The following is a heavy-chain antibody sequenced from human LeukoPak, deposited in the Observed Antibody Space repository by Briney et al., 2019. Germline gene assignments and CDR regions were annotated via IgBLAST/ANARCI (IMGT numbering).Heavy chain of an antibody. D-gene: IGHD4-23*01. V-gene: IGHV1-69*04. CDR1: GGTFSSYA. CDR3: ARSTVVTPTFFDY. CDR2: IIPILGIA. Sequence: ASVKVSCKASGGTFSSYAIGWVRQAPGQGLEWMGRIIPILGIANYAQKFQGRVTITADKSTSTAYMELSSLRSEDTAVYYCARSTVVTPTFFDYWGQGTLVTVSS. J-gene: IGHJ4*02.